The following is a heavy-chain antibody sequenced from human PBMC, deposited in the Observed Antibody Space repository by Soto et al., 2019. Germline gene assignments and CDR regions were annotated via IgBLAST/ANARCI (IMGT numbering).Heavy chain of an antibody. CDR2: ISQDESTK. CDR3: AREDLSSGYAGTFHN. D-gene: IGHD3-22*01. CDR1: GFTFSNYV. Sequence: QVQLVESGGGVVQPGRSLRLSCAASGFTFSNYVLHWVRQAPGKGLEWVVVISQDESTKAFADSVKGRFTVSRDNSKNTLYLQMNSLRAEDTGVYYGAREDLSSGYAGTFHNWGQGTLVTVSS. J-gene: IGHJ1*01. V-gene: IGHV3-30*04.